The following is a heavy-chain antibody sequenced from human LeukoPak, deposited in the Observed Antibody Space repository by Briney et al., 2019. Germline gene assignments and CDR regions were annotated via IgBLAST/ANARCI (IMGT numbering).Heavy chain of an antibody. Sequence: GGSLRLSCAASGFTFSSYSMNWVRQAPGKGLEWVSSISSSSSYIYYADSVKGRFTISRDNAKNSLYLQMNSLRAEDTAVYYCARDLRLDERITIFEVVIDDYWGQGTLVTVSS. CDR3: ARDLRLDERITIFEVVIDDY. V-gene: IGHV3-21*01. J-gene: IGHJ4*02. CDR2: ISSSSSYI. D-gene: IGHD3-3*01. CDR1: GFTFSSYS.